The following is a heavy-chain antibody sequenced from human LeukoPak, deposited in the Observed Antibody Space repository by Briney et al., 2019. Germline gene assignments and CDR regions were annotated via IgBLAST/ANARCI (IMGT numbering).Heavy chain of an antibody. Sequence: GGSLRLSCAASGFTFSSYGMSWVRQGPGKGLECVSVISNDGDTYYADSVKGRFTISRDTSENTVSLQMNSLSAEDTAVYYCAGDKTTGGWYEFDYWGQGTLVTVSS. CDR2: ISNDGDT. CDR3: AGDKTTGGWYEFDY. J-gene: IGHJ4*02. CDR1: GFTFSSYG. V-gene: IGHV3-53*01. D-gene: IGHD6-19*01.